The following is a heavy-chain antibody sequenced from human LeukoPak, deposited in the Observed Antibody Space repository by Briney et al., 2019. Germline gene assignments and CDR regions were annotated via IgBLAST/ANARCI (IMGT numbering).Heavy chain of an antibody. CDR1: GFTFSSYA. CDR3: ARDPDTAMVTEYYYYYYGMDV. V-gene: IGHV3-30-3*01. D-gene: IGHD5-18*01. J-gene: IGHJ6*02. CDR2: ISYDGSNK. Sequence: GGSLRLSCAASGFTFSSYAMHWVRQAPGKGLEWVAVISYDGSNKYYADSVKGRFTISRDNSKNTLYLQMNSPRAEDTAVYYCARDPDTAMVTEYYYYYYGMDVWGQGTTVTVSS.